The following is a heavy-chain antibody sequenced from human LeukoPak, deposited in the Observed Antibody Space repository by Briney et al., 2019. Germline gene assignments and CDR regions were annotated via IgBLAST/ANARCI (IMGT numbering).Heavy chain of an antibody. J-gene: IGHJ4*02. V-gene: IGHV4-39*01. CDR1: GGSISSSSYY. CDR2: IYYSGST. D-gene: IGHD6-13*01. Sequence: SETLSLTCTVSGGSISSSSYYWGWIRQPPGKGLEWIGSIYYSGSTYYNPSLKSRVTISVDTSENQFSLKLSSVTAADTAVYYCTRQRAAADPFDYWGQGTLVTVSS. CDR3: TRQRAAADPFDY.